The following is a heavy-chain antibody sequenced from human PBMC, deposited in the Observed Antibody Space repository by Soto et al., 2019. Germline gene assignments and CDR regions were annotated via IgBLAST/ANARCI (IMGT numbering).Heavy chain of an antibody. J-gene: IGHJ6*02. D-gene: IGHD6-6*01. CDR2: IIPIFGTA. CDR1: GGTFSSYA. CDR3: ASGRGAARLSSIHYYGMDV. Sequence: QVQLVQSGAEVKKPGSSVKVSCKASGGTFSSYAISWVRQAPGQGLEWMGGIIPIFGTANYAQKFQGRVTITADESTSTAYMELSSLRSEDTAVYYCASGRGAARLSSIHYYGMDVWGQGTTVTVSS. V-gene: IGHV1-69*01.